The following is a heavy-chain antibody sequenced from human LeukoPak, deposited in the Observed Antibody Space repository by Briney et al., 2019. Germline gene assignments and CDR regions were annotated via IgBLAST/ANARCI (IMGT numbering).Heavy chain of an antibody. D-gene: IGHD1-1*01. V-gene: IGHV4-59*01. CDR3: ARVQYYYYYMDV. Sequence: SETLSLTCTVSGGSISSYYWSWIRQPPGKGLEWIGDIYYSGSTNYNPSLKSRVTISVDTSKNQFSLKLTSVTAADTAVYYCARVQYYYYYMDVWGKGTTVTVSS. CDR2: IYYSGST. J-gene: IGHJ6*03. CDR1: GGSISSYY.